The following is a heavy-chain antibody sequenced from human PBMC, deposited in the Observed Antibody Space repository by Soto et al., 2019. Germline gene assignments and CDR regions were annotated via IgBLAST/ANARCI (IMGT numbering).Heavy chain of an antibody. V-gene: IGHV4-30-2*01. CDR2: IYHSGST. J-gene: IGHJ4*02. Sequence: SETLSLTCTVSGGSVSSSSHYWSWIRQPPGKGLEWIGYIYHSGSTYYNPSLKSRVTISVDRSKNQFSLKLSSVTAADTAVYYCARGRSEYCSSTSCYSPPLFDYWGQGTLVTVSS. CDR3: ARGRSEYCSSTSCYSPPLFDY. CDR1: GGSVSSSSHY. D-gene: IGHD2-2*01.